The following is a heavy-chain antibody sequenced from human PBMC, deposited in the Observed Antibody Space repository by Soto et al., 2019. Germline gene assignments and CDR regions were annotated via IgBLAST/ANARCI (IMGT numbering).Heavy chain of an antibody. D-gene: IGHD6-6*01. Sequence: VASVKVSCKASGCTFSSYAISWVRQAPGQGLEWMGGIIPIFGTANYAQKFQGRVTITADESTSTAYMELSSLRSEDTAVYYCARGSIAARYWFDPWGQGTLVTVSS. V-gene: IGHV1-69*13. J-gene: IGHJ5*02. CDR2: IIPIFGTA. CDR1: GCTFSSYA. CDR3: ARGSIAARYWFDP.